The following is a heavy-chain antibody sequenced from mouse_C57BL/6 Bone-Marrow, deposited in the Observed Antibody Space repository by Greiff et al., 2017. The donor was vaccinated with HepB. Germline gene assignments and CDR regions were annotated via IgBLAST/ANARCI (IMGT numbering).Heavy chain of an antibody. CDR2: ISDGGSYT. CDR1: GFTFSSYA. Sequence: EVQRVESGGGLVKPGGSLKLSCAASGFTFSSYAMSWVRQTPEKRLEWVATISDGGSYTYYPDNVKGRFTISRDNAKNNLYLQMSHLKSEDTAMYYCARRYSFDVWGTGTTVTVSS. V-gene: IGHV5-4*03. J-gene: IGHJ1*03. CDR3: ARRYSFDV.